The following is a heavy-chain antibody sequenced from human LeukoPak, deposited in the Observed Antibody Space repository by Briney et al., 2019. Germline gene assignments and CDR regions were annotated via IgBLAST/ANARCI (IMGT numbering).Heavy chain of an antibody. CDR1: GFTFRRYD. V-gene: IGHV3-13*04. D-gene: IGHD6-13*01. CDR2: IGTAGDT. CDR3: AGSSGDSSSWYTFRI. J-gene: IGHJ3*02. Sequence: GGSLRLSCVGSGFTFRRYDLHWVRQGIGKGLEWVSSIGTAGDTYYPVSVKGRFTISRDDDKNSFYLQMNSLRAEDTAVYYCAGSSGDSSSWYTFRIWGQGTILTVSS.